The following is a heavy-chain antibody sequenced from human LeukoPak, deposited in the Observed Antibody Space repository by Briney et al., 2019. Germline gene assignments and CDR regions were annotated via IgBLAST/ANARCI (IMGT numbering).Heavy chain of an antibody. CDR3: ARRFREAGAHFDY. D-gene: IGHD6-19*01. CDR2: ISSSSSTM. V-gene: IGHV3-48*02. J-gene: IGHJ4*02. Sequence: GGSLRLSCAASGFTFSSYSMNWVRQAPGKGLEWVSYISSSSSTMWYADSVKGRFTISRDNAKDSLYLQMNSLRDEDTAVYYCARRFREAGAHFDYWGQGTLVTVSS. CDR1: GFTFSSYS.